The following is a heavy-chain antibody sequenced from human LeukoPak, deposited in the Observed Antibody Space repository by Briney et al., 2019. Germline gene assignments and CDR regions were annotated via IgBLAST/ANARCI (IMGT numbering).Heavy chain of an antibody. V-gene: IGHV1-18*01. D-gene: IGHD6-13*01. CDR3: ARGQGSSSWYIRFDP. Sequence: VASVKVSCKASGYTFTSYGISWVRQAPGQGLEWMGWISAYNGNTNYAQKLQGRVTMTTDTSTSTAYMELRSLRSDDTAVYYCARGQGSSSWYIRFDPWGQGTLVTVSS. CDR1: GYTFTSYG. CDR2: ISAYNGNT. J-gene: IGHJ5*02.